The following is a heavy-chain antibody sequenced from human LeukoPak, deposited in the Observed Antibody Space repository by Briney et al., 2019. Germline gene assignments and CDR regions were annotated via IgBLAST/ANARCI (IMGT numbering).Heavy chain of an antibody. CDR3: ARSGPHYYDSSGGFDY. CDR1: GFTFDDYA. Sequence: GGSLRLSCAASGFTFDDYAMHWVRQAPGKGLEWVSGISWNSGSIGYADSVKGRFTISRDNAKNSLYLQMNSLRAEDMALYYCARSGPHYYDSSGGFDYWGQGTLVTVSS. D-gene: IGHD3-22*01. J-gene: IGHJ4*02. V-gene: IGHV3-9*03. CDR2: ISWNSGSI.